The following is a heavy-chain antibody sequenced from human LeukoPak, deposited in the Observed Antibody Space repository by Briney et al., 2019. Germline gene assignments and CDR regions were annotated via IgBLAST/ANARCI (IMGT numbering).Heavy chain of an antibody. V-gene: IGHV4-59*08. D-gene: IGHD2/OR15-2a*01. CDR1: GGSISSYY. Sequence: PSETLSLTCTVSGGSISSYYWSWIRQPPGKGLEWIGYIYYSGSTNYNPSLKSRVTISVDTSKNQFSLKLSSVTAADTAVYYCAADDYFAFDIWGQGTMVTVSS. J-gene: IGHJ3*02. CDR3: AADDYFAFDI. CDR2: IYYSGST.